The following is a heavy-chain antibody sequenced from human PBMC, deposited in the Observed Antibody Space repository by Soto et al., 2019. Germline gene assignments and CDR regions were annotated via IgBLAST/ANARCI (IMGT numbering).Heavy chain of an antibody. D-gene: IGHD6-6*01. Sequence: SVKLSCKTSGGTFSGYAFSWVRQAPGQGLEWMGGIIPIFGTANYAQKFQGRVTITADESTSTAYMELSSLRSEDTDVYYCAAKDSTLSVYYYGMDVRGQGPSVTLSS. CDR2: IIPIFGTA. CDR1: GGTFSGYA. J-gene: IGHJ6*02. CDR3: AAKDSTLSVYYYGMDV. V-gene: IGHV1-69*13.